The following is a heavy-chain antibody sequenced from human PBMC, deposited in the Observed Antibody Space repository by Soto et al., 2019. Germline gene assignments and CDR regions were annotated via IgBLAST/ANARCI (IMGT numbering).Heavy chain of an antibody. CDR2: INHSGST. CDR1: GGSFSGYY. V-gene: IGHV4-34*01. CDR3: ARGRTSWGNYYGSGSYYAPYYYYGMDV. D-gene: IGHD3-10*01. Sequence: SETLSLTCAVYGGSFSGYYWSWIRQPPGKGLEWIGEINHSGSTNYNPSLKSRVTISVDTSKNQFSLKLSSVTAADTAVYYCARGRTSWGNYYGSGSYYAPYYYYGMDVWGQGTTVTVSS. J-gene: IGHJ6*02.